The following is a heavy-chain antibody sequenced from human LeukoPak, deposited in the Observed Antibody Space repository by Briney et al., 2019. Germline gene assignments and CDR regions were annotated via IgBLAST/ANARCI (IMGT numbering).Heavy chain of an antibody. CDR2: IIPIFGTA. CDR1: GGTFSSYA. D-gene: IGHD2-21*02. CDR3: ARGLYCGGDCRRPAEYFQH. Sequence: SVKVSCKASGGTFSSYAISWVRQAPGQGLEWMGGIIPIFGTANYAQKFQGRVTITTDESTSTAYMELSSLRSEDTAVYYCARGLYCGGDCRRPAEYFQHWGQGTLVTVSS. J-gene: IGHJ1*01. V-gene: IGHV1-69*05.